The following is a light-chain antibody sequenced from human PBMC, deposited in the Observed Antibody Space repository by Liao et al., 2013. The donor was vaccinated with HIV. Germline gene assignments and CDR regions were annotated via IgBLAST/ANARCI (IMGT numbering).Light chain of an antibody. V-gene: IGLV3-1*01. CDR1: KLGHKY. CDR3: QAWDSGSYVV. Sequence: SYELTQPHSVSVSPGQTASITCSGDKLGHKYASWYQQKPGQSPVLVIYQDSQRPSGIPERFSGSNSGNTATLTISGTQAIDEADYYCQAWDSGSYVVFGGGTKLTVL. CDR2: QDS. J-gene: IGLJ2*01.